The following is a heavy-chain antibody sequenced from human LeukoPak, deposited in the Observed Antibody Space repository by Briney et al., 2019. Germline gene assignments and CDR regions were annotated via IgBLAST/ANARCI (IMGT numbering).Heavy chain of an antibody. V-gene: IGHV4-34*01. J-gene: IGHJ5*02. D-gene: IGHD3-22*01. CDR1: GESFNRYY. Sequence: SETLSLTCAVYGESFNRYYWSWIRQPPGKGLEWIGSIYYSGSTYYNPSLKSRVTISVDTSKNQFSLKLSSVTAADTAVYYCARDRGIVVVITPNWFDPWGQGTLVTVSS. CDR2: IYYSGST. CDR3: ARDRGIVVVITPNWFDP.